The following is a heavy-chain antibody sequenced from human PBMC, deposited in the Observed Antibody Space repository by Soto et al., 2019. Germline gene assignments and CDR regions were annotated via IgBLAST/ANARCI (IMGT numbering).Heavy chain of an antibody. Sequence: QVTLKESGPVLVKPTETLTPTCTVSGFSLSNARMGVSWIRQPPGKALEWLAHIFSNDEKSYSTSLKRRLTISKDTSKSQVVLTMTNMDPVETATYYCARIEGDMVRGVIMDYWGQGTLVTVSS. J-gene: IGHJ4*02. CDR2: IFSNDEK. V-gene: IGHV2-26*01. D-gene: IGHD3-10*01. CDR1: GFSLSNARMG. CDR3: ARIEGDMVRGVIMDY.